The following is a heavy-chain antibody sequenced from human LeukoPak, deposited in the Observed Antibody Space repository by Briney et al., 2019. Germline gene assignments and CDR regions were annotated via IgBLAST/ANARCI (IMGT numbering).Heavy chain of an antibody. CDR3: AGNWNPPPTLDY. D-gene: IGHD1-20*01. V-gene: IGHV3-48*03. CDR2: ISSSGSTI. CDR1: GFTFSSYE. Sequence: SGGSLRLSCAASGFTFSSYEMNWVRQAPGKVLEWVSYISSSGSTIYYADSVKGRFTISRDNAKNSLYLQMNSLRAEDTAVYYCAGNWNPPPTLDYWGQGTLVTVSS. J-gene: IGHJ4*02.